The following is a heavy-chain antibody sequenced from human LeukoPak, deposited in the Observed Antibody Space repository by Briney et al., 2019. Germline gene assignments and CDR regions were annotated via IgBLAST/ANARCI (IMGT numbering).Heavy chain of an antibody. CDR3: ARLHTLSSGWWVAY. J-gene: IGHJ4*02. Sequence: GGSLRLSCAASGFTFSSYSMNWVRQAPGKGLEWVSSISSSSSYIYYADSVKGRFTISRDNAKNSLYLQMNSLRAEDTAVYYCARLHTLSSGWWVAYWDQGTLVTASS. V-gene: IGHV3-21*01. D-gene: IGHD6-19*01. CDR1: GFTFSSYS. CDR2: ISSSSSYI.